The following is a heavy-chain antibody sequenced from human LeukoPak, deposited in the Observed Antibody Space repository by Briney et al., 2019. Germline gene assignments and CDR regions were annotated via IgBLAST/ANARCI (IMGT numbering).Heavy chain of an antibody. CDR3: ARASDSTGYPQLPFDY. D-gene: IGHD3-22*01. V-gene: IGHV3-23*01. J-gene: IGHJ4*02. CDR1: GFTFSSYA. CDR2: FSVHGGGGST. Sequence: AGSLRLSCAASGFTFSSYAMSWVRQAPGKGLEWVSAFSVHGGGGSTFYADSVKGRFTISRDNSKSTLYLQMNSLRAEDTALYYCARASDSTGYPQLPFDYWGQGTLVTVSA.